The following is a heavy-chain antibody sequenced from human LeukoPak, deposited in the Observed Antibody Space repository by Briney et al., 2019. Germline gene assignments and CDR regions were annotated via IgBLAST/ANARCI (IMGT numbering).Heavy chain of an antibody. Sequence: PGGSQRLSCTASGFSFTDFDMNWVRQAPGNGLEWVSHTTHSGITTHYADSVKGRFTITRDNSKSTLYLQMNSLRAEDTAVYYCGKPVTGSIFDYWGRGTLVTVSS. V-gene: IGHV3-23*01. D-gene: IGHD6-19*01. J-gene: IGHJ4*02. CDR1: GFSFTDFD. CDR2: TTHSGITT. CDR3: GKPVTGSIFDY.